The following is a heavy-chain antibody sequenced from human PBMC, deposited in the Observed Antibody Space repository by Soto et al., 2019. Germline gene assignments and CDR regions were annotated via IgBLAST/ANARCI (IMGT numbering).Heavy chain of an antibody. J-gene: IGHJ4*02. CDR3: AHITGYRSRSRRWGKFRKYYFDY. V-gene: IGHV2-5*02. Sequence: SGPTLVNPTQALTLTCTFSGFSLSTSGVGVGWIRQPRGKALEWLALIYWDDDKRYSPSLKIRLTITKDTAKNQVVLTMTNMHPVDTATYYCAHITGYRSRSRRWGKFRKYYFDYWGQGTLVTVSS. CDR2: IYWDDDK. D-gene: IGHD6-13*01. CDR1: GFSLSTSGVG.